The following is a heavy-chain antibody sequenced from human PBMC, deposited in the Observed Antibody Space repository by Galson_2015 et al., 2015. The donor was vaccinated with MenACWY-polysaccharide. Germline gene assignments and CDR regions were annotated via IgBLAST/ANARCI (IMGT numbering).Heavy chain of an antibody. CDR3: ARPSSGWTY. Sequence: CLRLACEGSGFTFSSYAMHWVRQAPGTGLEWVAVISYDGSNKYYADSVKGRFTISRDNSKNTLYLQLNSLRAEDTAVYYCARPSSGWTYWGQGTLVTVSS. D-gene: IGHD6-19*01. CDR1: GFTFSSYA. CDR2: ISYDGSNK. J-gene: IGHJ4*02. V-gene: IGHV3-30-3*01.